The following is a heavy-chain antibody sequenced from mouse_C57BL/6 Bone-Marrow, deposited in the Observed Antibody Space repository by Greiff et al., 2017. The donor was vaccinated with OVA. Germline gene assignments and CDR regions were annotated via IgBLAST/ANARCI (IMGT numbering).Heavy chain of an antibody. V-gene: IGHV5-17*01. J-gene: IGHJ4*01. CDR3: ARPYSNPYYAMDY. CDR1: GFTFSDYG. Sequence: EVKLVESGGGLVKPGGSLKLSCAASGFTFSDYGMHWVRQAPEKGLEWVAYISSGSSTIYYADTVKGRFTISRDNAKNTLFLQMTSLRSEDTAMYYCARPYSNPYYAMDYWGQGTSVTVSS. D-gene: IGHD2-5*01. CDR2: ISSGSSTI.